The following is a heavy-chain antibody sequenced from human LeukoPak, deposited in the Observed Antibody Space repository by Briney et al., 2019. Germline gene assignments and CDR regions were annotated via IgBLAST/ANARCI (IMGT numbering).Heavy chain of an antibody. J-gene: IGHJ4*02. CDR3: ARDLGGSYFDY. Sequence: ASVKVSCKASGYTFTSYYMHWLRQAPGQGLEWMGIIKPSDGSTKYAQNFQDRVTVTRDMSTSTVDMELSSLRSEDTAVYYCARDLGGSYFDYWGQGTPVTVSS. CDR2: IKPSDGST. CDR1: GYTFTSYY. D-gene: IGHD1-26*01. V-gene: IGHV1-46*01.